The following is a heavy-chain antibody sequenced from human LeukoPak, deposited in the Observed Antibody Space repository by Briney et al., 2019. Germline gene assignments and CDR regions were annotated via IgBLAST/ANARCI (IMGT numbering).Heavy chain of an antibody. CDR1: GGSISIDS. D-gene: IGHD3-3*01. CDR2: IYYSGST. V-gene: IGHV4-59*01. J-gene: IGHJ3*02. Sequence: SETLSLTCTVSGGSISIDSWSWIWEPLGRGLEWIGYIYYSGSTNYNPSLKSRVTISVDTSKNQFSLKLTSVTAADTAVYYCARRGSDFWSGDKAFDIWGQGTMVTVSS. CDR3: ARRGSDFWSGDKAFDI.